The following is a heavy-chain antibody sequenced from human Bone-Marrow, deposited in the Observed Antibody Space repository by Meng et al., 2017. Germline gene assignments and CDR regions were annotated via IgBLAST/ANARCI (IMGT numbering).Heavy chain of an antibody. CDR1: GFSFSSYA. D-gene: IGHD4-17*01. CDR2: LSGGGFTT. Sequence: EWQLVESGGGWVQPGGSLRLSWAASGFSFSSYAMSWVRRAPGKGLEWLAALSGGGFTTYYADSVKGRFTISRHNSKNTLYLQMNSLRAEDTAVYYCAKTTVTTGNNWFDPWGQGTLVTVSS. V-gene: IGHV3-23*04. J-gene: IGHJ5*02. CDR3: AKTTVTTGNNWFDP.